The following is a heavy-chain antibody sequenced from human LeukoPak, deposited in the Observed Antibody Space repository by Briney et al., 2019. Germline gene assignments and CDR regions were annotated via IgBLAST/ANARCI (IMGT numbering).Heavy chain of an antibody. D-gene: IGHD3-22*01. CDR2: ISSGSSYI. V-gene: IGHV3-21*01. J-gene: IGHJ6*03. CDR1: GFTFSSYS. CDR3: ARDYYHDSSGYYYMDV. Sequence: GGSLRLSCAASGFTFSSYSMNWVRQAPGKGLEWVSSISSGSSYIYYADSVKGRFTISRDNAKNSLYLQMNSLRAEDTAVYYCARDYYHDSSGYYYMDVWGKGTTVTVSS.